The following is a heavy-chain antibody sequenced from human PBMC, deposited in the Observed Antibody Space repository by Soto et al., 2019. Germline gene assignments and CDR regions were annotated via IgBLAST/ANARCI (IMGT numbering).Heavy chain of an antibody. CDR1: GGSISSGGYY. CDR2: IYHSGNN. J-gene: IGHJ3*01. D-gene: IGHD1-26*01. CDR3: ASSVASVGAFDV. Sequence: SETLSLTCAVSGGSISSGGYYWTWIRQPPGKGLEWIGYIYHSGNNYYNPSLKSRVTISGNWAKNQFTLNLSSVTAADTALYYCASSVASVGAFDVWGQGTMVTVSS. V-gene: IGHV4-30-2*01.